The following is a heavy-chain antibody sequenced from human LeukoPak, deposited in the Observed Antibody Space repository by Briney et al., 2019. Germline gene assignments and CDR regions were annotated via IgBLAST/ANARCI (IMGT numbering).Heavy chain of an antibody. CDR1: GYTLTGYY. D-gene: IGHD6-13*01. CDR2: INSNSGGT. J-gene: IGHJ4*02. CDR3: ARSTRGQLGRNNDY. Sequence: ASVKVSCKASGYTLTGYYMHWVRQAPGQGLEWMVWINSNSGGTNYAQKFQGRVTMTRDTSISTAYMELSRLRSDDTAVYYWARSTRGQLGRNNDYWGQGTLVTVSS. V-gene: IGHV1-2*02.